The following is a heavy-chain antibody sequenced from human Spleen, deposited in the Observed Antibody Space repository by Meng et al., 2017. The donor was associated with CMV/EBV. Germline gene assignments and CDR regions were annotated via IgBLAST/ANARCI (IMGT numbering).Heavy chain of an antibody. D-gene: IGHD2-21*01. Sequence: SCAASGLNFGIFGIHWVRQAPGRGLEWVAFIGSDGSNKYYADSLKGRFTISRDNSKNTMYLQMNSLRVEDTAVYYCSRASYWGFDPWGQGTLVTVSS. CDR3: SRASYWGFDP. J-gene: IGHJ5*02. CDR2: IGSDGSNK. CDR1: GLNFGIFG. V-gene: IGHV3-30*02.